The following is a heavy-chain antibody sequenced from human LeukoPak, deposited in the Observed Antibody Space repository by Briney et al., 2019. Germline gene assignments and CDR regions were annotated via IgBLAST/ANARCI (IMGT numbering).Heavy chain of an antibody. CDR3: ARADIRVGGPYYGMDV. Sequence: GASVKVSCKASGYTFTGYYMHWVRQAPGQGREWMGWINPNSGGTNYAQKIQGWVTMTRDTSISTAYMELSRLRSDDTAVYYCARADIRVGGPYYGMDVWGKGTTVPVSS. CDR2: INPNSGGT. V-gene: IGHV1-2*04. J-gene: IGHJ6*04. D-gene: IGHD2-15*01. CDR1: GYTFTGYY.